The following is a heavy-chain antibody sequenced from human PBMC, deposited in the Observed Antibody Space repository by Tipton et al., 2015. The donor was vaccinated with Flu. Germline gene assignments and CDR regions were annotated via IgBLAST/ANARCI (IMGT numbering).Heavy chain of an antibody. D-gene: IGHD2-15*01. CDR1: GASISSGNYY. Sequence: LRLSCTVSGASISSGNYYWNWIRQPAGKGLEWIGRIYTNGSTNYNPSLKSRVTISIDTSKNQFSLKLSSVTAADTAVYYCAKDLSGYWAYNWFDPWGQGTLVTVSS. CDR2: IYTNGST. V-gene: IGHV4-61*02. J-gene: IGHJ5*02. CDR3: AKDLSGYWAYNWFDP.